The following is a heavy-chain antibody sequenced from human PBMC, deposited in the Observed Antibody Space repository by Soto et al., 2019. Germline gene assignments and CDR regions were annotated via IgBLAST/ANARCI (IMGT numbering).Heavy chain of an antibody. CDR1: GGSFSGCY. D-gene: IGHD6-13*01. Sequence: PSETLSLTCAVYGGSFSGCYWSWMRQPPGKGLEWIGEINHSGSTNYNPSLKSRVTISVDTSKNQFSLKLSSVTAADTAVYYCARLRRIAAAINWFDPWGQGTLVTVSS. V-gene: IGHV4-34*01. J-gene: IGHJ5*02. CDR2: INHSGST. CDR3: ARLRRIAAAINWFDP.